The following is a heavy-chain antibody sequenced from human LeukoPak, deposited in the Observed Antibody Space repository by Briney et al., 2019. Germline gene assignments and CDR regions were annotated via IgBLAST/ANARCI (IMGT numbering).Heavy chain of an antibody. V-gene: IGHV3-74*01. D-gene: IGHD3-16*01. J-gene: IGHJ4*02. CDR3: AKDLGYDYVWGEGNLYDY. Sequence: GGSLRLSCAASGFTFSSYGMSWVRQAPGRGLVWVSRINSDGSSTSYADSVKGRFTISRDNSKNTLYLQMNSLRVEDTALYYCAKDLGYDYVWGEGNLYDYWGQGTLVTVSS. CDR1: GFTFSSYG. CDR2: INSDGSST.